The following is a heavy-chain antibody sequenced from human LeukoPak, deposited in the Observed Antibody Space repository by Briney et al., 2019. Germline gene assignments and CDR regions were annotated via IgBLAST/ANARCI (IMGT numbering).Heavy chain of an antibody. J-gene: IGHJ4*02. CDR1: GYTFTVYH. D-gene: IGHD2-2*01. CDR3: ARDYCSSTSCLFDY. V-gene: IGHV1-2*06. CDR2: INPNSGDT. Sequence: GASVKVSCRASGYTFTVYHIHWVRQAPGQGLEWMGRINPNSGDTNYAQNFQGRVTMTRDTSINTAYMELSRLRSDDTAVYYCARDYCSSTSCLFDYWGQGTLVTVSS.